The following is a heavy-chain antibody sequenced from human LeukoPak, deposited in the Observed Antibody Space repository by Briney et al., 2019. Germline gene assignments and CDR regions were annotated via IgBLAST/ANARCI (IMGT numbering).Heavy chain of an antibody. J-gene: IGHJ5*01. Sequence: SETLSLTCTVSGYSITTYYWSWIRQSPDRRLEWFGYIYYTGSSYYNPSLKSRVTMSIDTPKNQFSLKLSSVTAADTAIYYCVKGGQGFDSWGQGTLVTVSS. V-gene: IGHV4-59*01. CDR2: IYYTGSS. CDR1: GYSITTYY. CDR3: VKGGQGFDS.